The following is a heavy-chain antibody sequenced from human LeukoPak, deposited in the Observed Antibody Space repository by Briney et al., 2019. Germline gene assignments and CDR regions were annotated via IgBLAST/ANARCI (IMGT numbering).Heavy chain of an antibody. D-gene: IGHD5-18*01. V-gene: IGHV4-61*02. J-gene: IGHJ4*02. CDR3: ARASETAMVTL. Sequence: NASETLSLTCTVSVVSITSGTYYWTWIRQPAGKGLEWIGRIYSTGRVNYNPSLKSRVTMLLDTSKNHISLKLTSVTAADTAIYFCARASETAMVTLWGQGTLVTVSS. CDR2: IYSTGRV. CDR1: VVSITSGTYY.